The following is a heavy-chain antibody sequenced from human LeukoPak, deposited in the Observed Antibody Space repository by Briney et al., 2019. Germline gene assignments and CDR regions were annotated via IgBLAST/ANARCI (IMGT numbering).Heavy chain of an antibody. Sequence: GASVKVSCKASGYTFTCYHMHWVRQAPGQGLEWMGRINPNSGDTNYAQKFQGRVTMTRDTSISTAYMELSRLRSDDTAVYYCAGDYCSSTSCLFDYWGQGTLVTVSS. D-gene: IGHD2-2*01. CDR3: AGDYCSSTSCLFDY. CDR2: INPNSGDT. CDR1: GYTFTCYH. J-gene: IGHJ4*02. V-gene: IGHV1-2*06.